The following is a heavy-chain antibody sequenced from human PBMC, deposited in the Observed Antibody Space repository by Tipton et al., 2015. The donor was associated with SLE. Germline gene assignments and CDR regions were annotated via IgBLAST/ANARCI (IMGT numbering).Heavy chain of an antibody. CDR1: GFIVTHNY. J-gene: IGHJ6*02. Sequence: SLRLSCAASGFIVTHNYMSWVRQAPGKGLEWVSLIYTDGTTYYADSAKGRFSISRDNSKNTLYLQMDSLRAEDTAVYYCASAKIDPEYYFHGMDVWGQGTTVTVSS. CDR2: IYTDGTT. CDR3: ASAKIDPEYYFHGMDV. D-gene: IGHD6-6*01. V-gene: IGHV3-53*05.